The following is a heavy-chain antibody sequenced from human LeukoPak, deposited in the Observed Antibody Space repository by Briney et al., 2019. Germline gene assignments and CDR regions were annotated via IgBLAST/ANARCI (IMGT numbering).Heavy chain of an antibody. J-gene: IGHJ4*02. Sequence: GGSLRLSCAASGFTFSSYAMSWVRQAPGKGLEWVSAISGSGDNTYYADSVKGRCTISRDNSENTLYLQMNNLRAEDTAVYYCAKDCFGDGYNFCYWGQGTLVTVSS. CDR1: GFTFSSYA. D-gene: IGHD5-24*01. V-gene: IGHV3-23*01. CDR2: ISGSGDNT. CDR3: AKDCFGDGYNFCY.